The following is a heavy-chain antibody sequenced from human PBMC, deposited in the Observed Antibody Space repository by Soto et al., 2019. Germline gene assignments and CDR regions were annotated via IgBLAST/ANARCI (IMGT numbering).Heavy chain of an antibody. Sequence: QVQLVQSGAEVKKPGASVKVSCKASGYTFTSYYMHWVRQAPGQGLEWMGIINPSGGSTSYAQKFQGRVTMTRDTATSRVYMELSSLRSEDTAVYYCARGRPSAAMVNSYYGMDVWGQGTTVTVSS. J-gene: IGHJ6*02. D-gene: IGHD5-18*01. V-gene: IGHV1-46*01. CDR3: ARGRPSAAMVNSYYGMDV. CDR1: GYTFTSYY. CDR2: INPSGGST.